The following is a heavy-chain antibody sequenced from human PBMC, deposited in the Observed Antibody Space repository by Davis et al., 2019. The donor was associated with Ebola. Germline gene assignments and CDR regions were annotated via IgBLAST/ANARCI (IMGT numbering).Heavy chain of an antibody. V-gene: IGHV3-21*01. CDR2: ISSSSSYI. CDR3: ARAPFVPAAEYYFDY. J-gene: IGHJ4*02. D-gene: IGHD2-2*01. CDR1: GFTFSSYS. Sequence: PGGSLRLSCAASGFTFSSYSMNWVRQAPGKGLEWVSSISSSSSYIYYADSVKGRFTISRDNAKNSLCLQMNSLRAEDTAVYYCARAPFVPAAEYYFDYWGQGTLVTVSS.